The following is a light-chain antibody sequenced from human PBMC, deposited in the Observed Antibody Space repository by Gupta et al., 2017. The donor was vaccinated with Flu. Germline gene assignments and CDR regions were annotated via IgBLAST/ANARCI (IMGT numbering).Light chain of an antibody. CDR2: DAS. CDR3: QHYGTLPPRT. CDR1: HNIYSS. Sequence: SSLSASVGDEVTISCPASHNIYSSVNWYQHKPGQAPKLLVYDASNCDPGVPSRFSGSGYGTDFTFTIRSRQPEDVAAYYCQHYGTLPPRTFGGGTKVEIK. V-gene: IGKV1-33*01. J-gene: IGKJ4*01.